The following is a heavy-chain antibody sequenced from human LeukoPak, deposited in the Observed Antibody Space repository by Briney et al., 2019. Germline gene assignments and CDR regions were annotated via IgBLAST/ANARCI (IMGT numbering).Heavy chain of an antibody. CDR3: ARSRGVITFGGVIVPPDY. D-gene: IGHD3-16*02. V-gene: IGHV3-30-3*01. CDR1: GFTFSNYA. Sequence: GGSLRLSCAASGFTFSNYAMHWVRQAPGKGLEWVAVISYDGSNKYYADSVKGRFTISRDNSKNTLYLQMNSLRAEDTAVYYCARSRGVITFGGVIVPPDYWGQGTLVTVSS. J-gene: IGHJ4*02. CDR2: ISYDGSNK.